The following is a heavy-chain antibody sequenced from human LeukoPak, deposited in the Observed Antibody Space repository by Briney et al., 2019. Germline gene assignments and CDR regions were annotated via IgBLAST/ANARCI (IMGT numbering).Heavy chain of an antibody. CDR2: IYENGGTT. V-gene: IGHV3-23*01. CDR1: GFTFRSHA. Sequence: RGSLRLSCVGSGFTFRSHAMSWVRQAPEKGLEFVSGIYENGGTTYYADSVKGRFTISRDNSKNTLYLQMNSLRAEDTAVYYCARGGGSSGWDIDYWGQGTLVTVSS. D-gene: IGHD6-19*01. CDR3: ARGGGSSGWDIDY. J-gene: IGHJ4*02.